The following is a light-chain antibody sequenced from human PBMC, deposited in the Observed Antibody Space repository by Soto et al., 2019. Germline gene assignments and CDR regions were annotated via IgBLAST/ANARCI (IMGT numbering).Light chain of an antibody. V-gene: IGKV1-5*01. Sequence: DIQMTQSPSTLCASVGDRVTITCRASQSISSWLAWYQQKPGQAPKLLIYDASSLESGVPSRFSGSGSGTEFTHTISSLQPDDFATYYCQQYNSYPLTFGGGTKVEI. CDR2: DAS. J-gene: IGKJ4*02. CDR1: QSISSW. CDR3: QQYNSYPLT.